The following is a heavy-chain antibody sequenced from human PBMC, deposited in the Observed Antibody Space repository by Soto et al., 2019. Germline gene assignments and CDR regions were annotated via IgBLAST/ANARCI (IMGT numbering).Heavy chain of an antibody. D-gene: IGHD5-12*01. CDR2: MSGSGGST. Sequence: LRLSCAAYGFTFSSHHMRWVRQSPGNGLAWVSAMSGSGGSTYYADAVKGRFTISRDNSKNSLDLQMNSLRAEVTAVYYCAKEQEMATSLIDYYYNGMDVWGQGTTVTVSS. J-gene: IGHJ6*02. V-gene: IGHV3-23*01. CDR1: GFTFSSHH. CDR3: AKEQEMATSLIDYYYNGMDV.